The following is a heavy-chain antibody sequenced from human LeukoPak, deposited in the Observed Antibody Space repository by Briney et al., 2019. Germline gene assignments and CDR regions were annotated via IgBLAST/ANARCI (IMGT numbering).Heavy chain of an antibody. Sequence: PGGSLRLSCAASGFTFSNYWMSWVRQAPGKGLEWVANIKQDGREKHYVDSVQGRFTISRDNAKNSLYLQMNSLRAEDTALYYCARPKSSGSYWGPFDYWGQGTLVTVSS. V-gene: IGHV3-7*03. D-gene: IGHD1-26*01. J-gene: IGHJ4*02. CDR1: GFTFSNYW. CDR3: ARPKSSGSYWGPFDY. CDR2: IKQDGREK.